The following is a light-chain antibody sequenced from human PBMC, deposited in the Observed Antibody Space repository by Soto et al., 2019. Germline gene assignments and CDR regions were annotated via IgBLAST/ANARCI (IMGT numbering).Light chain of an antibody. Sequence: EIVMTQSPATLYVSQGERATLSCRASQSVSSNLAWYQQKPGQAPRLLLYGAPTRATGIPARFSGSGSGTEFTLTISSLQSDDFAVYSCQQCNHWPTFGXGTKV. CDR1: QSVSSN. V-gene: IGKV3-15*01. CDR2: GAP. CDR3: QQCNHWPT. J-gene: IGKJ1*01.